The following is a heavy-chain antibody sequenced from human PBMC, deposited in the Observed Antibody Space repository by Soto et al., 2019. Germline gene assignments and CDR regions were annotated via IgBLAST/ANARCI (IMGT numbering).Heavy chain of an antibody. D-gene: IGHD6-19*01. V-gene: IGHV3-48*02. CDR1: GFTFSSYT. CDR2: SSSSSSTI. Sequence: EMQLVESGRGLVQPGGSLRLSCAASGFTFSSYTMNWVRQAPGKGLEWLSYSSSSSSTIYYADSVKGRFTISRDNAKYSLYLQMNSLRDEDTAVYYCAREVGISVAGTSGNYWGQVILVTVSS. J-gene: IGHJ4*02. CDR3: AREVGISVAGTSGNY.